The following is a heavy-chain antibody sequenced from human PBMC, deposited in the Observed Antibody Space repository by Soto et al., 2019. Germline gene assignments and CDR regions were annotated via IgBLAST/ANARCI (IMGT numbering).Heavy chain of an antibody. D-gene: IGHD1-26*01. Sequence: PSETLSLTCAVSGGSISSGGYSWSWIRQPPGKGLEWIGYIYHSGSTYYNPSLKSRVTISVDRSKNQFSLKLSSVTAADTAVYYCARATVGATNWFDPWGQGTLVTGSS. V-gene: IGHV4-30-2*01. CDR2: IYHSGST. CDR3: ARATVGATNWFDP. J-gene: IGHJ5*02. CDR1: GGSISSGGYS.